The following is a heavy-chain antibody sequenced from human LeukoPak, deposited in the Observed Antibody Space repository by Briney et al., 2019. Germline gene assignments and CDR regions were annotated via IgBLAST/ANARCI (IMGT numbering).Heavy chain of an antibody. D-gene: IGHD3-22*01. CDR2: ISYDGSNK. CDR3: AREYYYDSSGYFPLDY. Sequence: GGSLRLSCAASGFTFSSYAMSWVRQAPGKGLEWVAVISYDGSNKYYADSVKGRFTISRDNSKNTLYLQMNSLRAEDTAVYYCAREYYYDSSGYFPLDYWGQGTLVTVSS. J-gene: IGHJ4*02. CDR1: GFTFSSYA. V-gene: IGHV3-30-3*01.